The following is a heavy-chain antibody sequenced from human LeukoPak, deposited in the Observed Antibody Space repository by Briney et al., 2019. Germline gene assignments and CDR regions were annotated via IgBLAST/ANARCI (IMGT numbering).Heavy chain of an antibody. D-gene: IGHD2-2*01. CDR3: ARWGTSSYRTSDY. Sequence: GESLKISCKGSGYSFTSYWIGWVRQMPGKGLEWMGIIYPSDSDTRYSPSSRGQVTISADRSISTAYLQWSSLKASDTAMYYCARWGTSSYRTSDYWGQGTLVTVSP. J-gene: IGHJ4*02. V-gene: IGHV5-51*01. CDR2: IYPSDSDT. CDR1: GYSFTSYW.